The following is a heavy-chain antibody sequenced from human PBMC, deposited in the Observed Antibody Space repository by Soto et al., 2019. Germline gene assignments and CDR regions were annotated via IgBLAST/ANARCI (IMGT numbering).Heavy chain of an antibody. Sequence: SETLSLTCTFYGGSLSSYYWSLIRQPPGKGLEWIGYIYYSGSTNYNPSLKSRVTISVDTSKNQFSLKLSSVTAADTAVYYCARDHSSSWLHYWGQGNLVTVSA. CDR2: IYYSGST. CDR1: GGSLSSYY. V-gene: IGHV4-59*01. CDR3: ARDHSSSWLHY. D-gene: IGHD6-13*01. J-gene: IGHJ4*02.